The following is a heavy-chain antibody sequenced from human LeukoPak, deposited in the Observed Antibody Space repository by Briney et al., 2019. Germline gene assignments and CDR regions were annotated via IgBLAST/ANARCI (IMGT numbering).Heavy chain of an antibody. CDR1: GFTVSSNY. J-gene: IGHJ5*02. CDR3: ARARGDYGFDYGYNWFDP. Sequence: PGGSLRLSCAASGFTVSSNYMSWVRQAPGKGLEWVSVIYSGGSTYYADSVKGRFTISRDNSKNTLYLQMNSLRAEDTAVYYCARARGDYGFDYGYNWFDPWGQGTLVAVSS. CDR2: IYSGGST. D-gene: IGHD4/OR15-4a*01. V-gene: IGHV3-53*01.